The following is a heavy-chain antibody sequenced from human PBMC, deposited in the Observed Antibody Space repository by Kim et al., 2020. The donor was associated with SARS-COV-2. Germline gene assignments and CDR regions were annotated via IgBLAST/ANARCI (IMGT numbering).Heavy chain of an antibody. D-gene: IGHD1-26*01. V-gene: IGHV3-7*01. CDR2: IKHDGSRV. J-gene: IGHJ4*02. Sequence: GGSLRLSCSGSGFNFSNFWMSWVRQAPGKGLEWVANIKHDGSRVFYVDSVKGRFTIFRDNAKKSVYLQMNSLRIEDTAVYFCARDEEWDPLVFDYWGQGSLVAVSS. CDR3: ARDEEWDPLVFDY. CDR1: GFNFSNFW.